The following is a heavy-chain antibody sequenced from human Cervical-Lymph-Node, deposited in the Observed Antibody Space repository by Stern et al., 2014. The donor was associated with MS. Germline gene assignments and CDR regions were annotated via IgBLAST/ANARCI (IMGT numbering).Heavy chain of an antibody. J-gene: IGHJ4*02. CDR3: AKYAQSFDS. D-gene: IGHD2-2*01. Sequence: VQLVESGGGVVQPGRSLRLPCAASGFTFKSYTMQWVRQAPGKGLEWVAVVIYNGTNKYYADSVKGRFTISRDNSKNTLFLQMNSLRPEDSAVYYCAKYAQSFDSWGQGTLVTVSS. CDR1: GFTFKSYT. V-gene: IGHV3-30*14. CDR2: VIYNGTNK.